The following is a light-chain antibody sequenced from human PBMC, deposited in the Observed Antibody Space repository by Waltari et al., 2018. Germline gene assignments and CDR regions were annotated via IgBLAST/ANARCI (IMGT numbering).Light chain of an antibody. V-gene: IGKV3-11*01. Sequence: EIVLTQSPATLSLSPGERATPSCRASQSVNEYLAWYQQIPGQAPRLLIYDASNRATGIPARFSGSGSGTDFTLTISSLEPEDFAIYYCHVRSNWPPVTFGGGTKVEIK. CDR3: HVRSNWPPVT. CDR2: DAS. J-gene: IGKJ4*01. CDR1: QSVNEY.